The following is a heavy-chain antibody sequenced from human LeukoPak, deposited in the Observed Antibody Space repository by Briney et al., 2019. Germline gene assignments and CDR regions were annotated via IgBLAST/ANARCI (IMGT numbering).Heavy chain of an antibody. CDR2: ISSSSSYI. CDR1: GLTFSSYS. J-gene: IGHJ6*04. CDR3: ARWTATGTGYYYYGMDD. D-gene: IGHD5-18*01. V-gene: IGHV3-21*01. Sequence: GGSLRLSGAASGLTFSSYSMNWVRQAPGKGLEWVSSISSSSSYIYYADSVKGRFTISRDNAKNSLYLQMNSLRAEDTAVYYCARWTATGTGYYYYGMDDWGKGTTVTVSS.